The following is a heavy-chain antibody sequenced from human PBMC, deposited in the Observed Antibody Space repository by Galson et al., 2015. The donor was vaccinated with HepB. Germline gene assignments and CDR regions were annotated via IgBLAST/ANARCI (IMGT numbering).Heavy chain of an antibody. CDR1: GGTFSSYA. CDR2: IIPTFGTA. J-gene: IGHJ4*02. Sequence: SVKVSCKASGGTFSSYAISWVRQAPGQGLEWMGGIIPTFGTANYAQKFQGRVTITADESTSTAYMELSSLRSEDTAVYYCARDRGSGSYYGDWGQGTLVTVSS. D-gene: IGHD1-26*01. V-gene: IGHV1-69*13. CDR3: ARDRGSGSYYGD.